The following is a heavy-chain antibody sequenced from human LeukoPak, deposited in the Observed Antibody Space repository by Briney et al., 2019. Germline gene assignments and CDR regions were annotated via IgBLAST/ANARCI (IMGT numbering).Heavy chain of an antibody. CDR1: GGSISSGSYY. Sequence: PSETLSLTCTVSGGSISSGSYYWSWIRQPAGKGLEWIGRIYTSGSTNYNPSLKSRVTISVDTSKNQFSLKLSSATAADTAVYYCAREWIQVYYFDYWGQGTLVTVSS. CDR3: AREWIQVYYFDY. CDR2: IYTSGST. V-gene: IGHV4-61*02. J-gene: IGHJ4*02. D-gene: IGHD5-18*01.